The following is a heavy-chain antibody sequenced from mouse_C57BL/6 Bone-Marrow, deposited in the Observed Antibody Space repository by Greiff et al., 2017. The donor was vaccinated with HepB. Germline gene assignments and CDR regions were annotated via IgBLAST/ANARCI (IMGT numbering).Heavy chain of an antibody. Sequence: EVQWVESGGGLVQSGRSLRLSCATSGFTFSDFYMEWVRQAPGKGLEWIAASRNKANDYTTEYSASVKGRFIVSRDTSQSILYLQMNALRAEDTAIYYCARDAAQAWFAYWGQGTLVTVSA. CDR1: GFTFSDFY. CDR2: SRNKANDYTT. V-gene: IGHV7-1*01. D-gene: IGHD3-1*01. J-gene: IGHJ3*01. CDR3: ARDAAQAWFAY.